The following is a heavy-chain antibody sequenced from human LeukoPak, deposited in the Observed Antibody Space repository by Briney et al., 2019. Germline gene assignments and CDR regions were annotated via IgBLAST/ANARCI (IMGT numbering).Heavy chain of an antibody. J-gene: IGHJ3*02. D-gene: IGHD3-16*02. V-gene: IGHV3-23*01. CDR3: AKGGMITFGGVIVRTYAFDI. Sequence: GGSLRLSCAASGFTFSSYWMSWVRQAPGKGLEWVAAISGSGGSTYYADSVKGRFTISRDNSKNTLYLQMNSLRAEDTAVYYCAKGGMITFGGVIVRTYAFDIWGQGTMVTVSS. CDR1: GFTFSSYW. CDR2: ISGSGGST.